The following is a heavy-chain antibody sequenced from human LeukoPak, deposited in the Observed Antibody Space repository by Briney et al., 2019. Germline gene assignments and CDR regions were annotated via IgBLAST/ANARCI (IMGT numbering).Heavy chain of an antibody. D-gene: IGHD3-3*01. CDR2: INPNSGGT. Sequence: GASVKVSCKASGYTFTGYYMHWVRQAPGQGLEWMGRINPNSGGTNYAQKFQGRVTMTRDTSISTAYMELSRLRSDDTAVYYCARVQLRFLEWLLYPWGQGTLVTVSS. J-gene: IGHJ5*02. V-gene: IGHV1-2*06. CDR3: ARVQLRFLEWLLYP. CDR1: GYTFTGYY.